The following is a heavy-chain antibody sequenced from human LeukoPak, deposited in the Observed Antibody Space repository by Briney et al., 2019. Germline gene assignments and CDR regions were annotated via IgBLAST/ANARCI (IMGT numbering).Heavy chain of an antibody. V-gene: IGHV4-39*07. CDR1: GGSISSSSYY. D-gene: IGHD3-3*01. CDR2: IYYSGST. J-gene: IGHJ3*02. CDR3: ARELGVVIIGAFDI. Sequence: SETLSLTCTVSGGSISSSSYYWGWIRQPPGKGLEWIGSIYYSGSTYYNPSLKSRVTISVDTSKNQFSLKLSSVTAADTAVYYCARELGVVIIGAFDIWGQGTMVTVSS.